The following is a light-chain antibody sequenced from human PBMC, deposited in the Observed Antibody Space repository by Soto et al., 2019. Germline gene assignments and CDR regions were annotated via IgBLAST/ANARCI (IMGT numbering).Light chain of an antibody. Sequence: DIQMTQSPSTLSASVGDRFTITCRASQSMSSWLAWYQQKPGKAPKLLVYDASTLQSGVASRFSGSGSGTEFTLIISGLQPDDSATYYCQQYTNTNNPWMFGQGTKVDIK. CDR3: QQYTNTNNPWM. CDR1: QSMSSW. J-gene: IGKJ1*01. CDR2: DAS. V-gene: IGKV1-5*01.